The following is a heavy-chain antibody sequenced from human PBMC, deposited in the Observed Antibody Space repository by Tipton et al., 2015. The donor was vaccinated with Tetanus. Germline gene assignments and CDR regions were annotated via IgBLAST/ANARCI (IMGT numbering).Heavy chain of an antibody. D-gene: IGHD5-24*01. V-gene: IGHV3-33*01. CDR3: ARDHNFTESPTRGGFDY. Sequence: SGFRFSSYGMHWVRQAPGKALEWVAIIWHDRTNTNYADSVKGRFTISRDNAKNSLYLEMSSLRDDDTAVFYWARDHNFTESPTRGGFDYWGKGTPVTVSS. CDR1: GFRFSSYG. CDR2: IWHDRTNT. J-gene: IGHJ4*02.